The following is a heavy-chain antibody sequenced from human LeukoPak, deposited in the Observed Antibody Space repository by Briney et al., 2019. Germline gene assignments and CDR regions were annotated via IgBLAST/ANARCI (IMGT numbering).Heavy chain of an antibody. D-gene: IGHD2-2*01. CDR2: TSFDGTTK. V-gene: IGHV3-30*04. J-gene: IGHJ6*03. CDR3: ARGSSTNCYGGNCFYYYMAV. CDR1: GFTFSTYA. Sequence: PGGSLRLSCAASGFTFSTYAMHWVRQAPGKGLEWVAVTSFDGTTKYYADSVKGRFTVSRDNSKNTLILQMNSLRAEDTAVYYCARGSSTNCYGGNCFYYYMAVWGKGTTVTFSS.